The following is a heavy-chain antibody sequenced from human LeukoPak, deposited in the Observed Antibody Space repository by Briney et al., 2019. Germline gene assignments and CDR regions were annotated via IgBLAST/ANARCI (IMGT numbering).Heavy chain of an antibody. V-gene: IGHV3-66*01. CDR2: TYSGGST. J-gene: IGHJ4*02. Sequence: GGSLRLSCAASGFSVNSNYMTWVRQAPGKGLEWVSVTYSGGSTYYADSVKGRFTISRDNSKNTLYLQMNGLRAEDTAVYYCARGAGERYFDYWGQGTLVTVSS. D-gene: IGHD3-10*01. CDR1: GFSVNSNY. CDR3: ARGAGERYFDY.